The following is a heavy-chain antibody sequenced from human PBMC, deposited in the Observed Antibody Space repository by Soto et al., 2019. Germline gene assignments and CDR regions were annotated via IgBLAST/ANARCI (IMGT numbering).Heavy chain of an antibody. Sequence: EASVKVSCEASGYTFTSYAMHWVRQAPGQRLEWMGWINAGNGNTKYSQKFQGRVTITRDTSASTAYMELSSLRSEDTAVYYCARVMYYYDSSGSFDPWGQGTLVTVSS. CDR1: GYTFTSYA. J-gene: IGHJ5*02. CDR2: INAGNGNT. D-gene: IGHD3-22*01. V-gene: IGHV1-3*01. CDR3: ARVMYYYDSSGSFDP.